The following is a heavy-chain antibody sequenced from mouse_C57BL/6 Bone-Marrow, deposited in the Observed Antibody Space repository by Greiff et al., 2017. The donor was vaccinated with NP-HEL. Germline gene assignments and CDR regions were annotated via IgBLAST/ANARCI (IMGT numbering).Heavy chain of an antibody. CDR2: INPNNGGT. CDR1: GYTFTDYY. CDR3: ARPLPY. J-gene: IGHJ3*01. V-gene: IGHV1-26*01. D-gene: IGHD2-10*01. Sequence: VQLQQSGPELVKPGASVKISCKASGYTFTDYYMNWVKQSHGKSLEWIGDINPNNGGTSYNQKFKGKATLTVDKSSSTAYMELRSLTSEDSAVYYCARPLPYWGQGTLVTVSA.